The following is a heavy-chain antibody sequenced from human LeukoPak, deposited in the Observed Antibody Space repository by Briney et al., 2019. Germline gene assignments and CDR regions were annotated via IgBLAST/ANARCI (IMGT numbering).Heavy chain of an antibody. Sequence: GGSLRLSCAASGFTFSSYAMSWVRQAPGKGLEGVSAISGSGGSTYYADSVKGRFTISRDNSKNTLYLQMNSLRAEDTAVYYCAKSGVVVTAPNYYYYMDVWGKGTTVTVSS. J-gene: IGHJ6*03. D-gene: IGHD2-21*02. CDR1: GFTFSSYA. CDR3: AKSGVVVTAPNYYYYMDV. V-gene: IGHV3-23*01. CDR2: ISGSGGST.